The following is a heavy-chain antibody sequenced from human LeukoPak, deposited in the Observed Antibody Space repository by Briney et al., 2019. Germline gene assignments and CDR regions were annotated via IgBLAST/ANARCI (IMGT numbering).Heavy chain of an antibody. CDR1: GFTFSTYA. D-gene: IGHD2-15*01. CDR2: ISYGGTNK. CDR3: AKSLGYCSGNRCRINYYYYYGMDV. J-gene: IGHJ6*02. Sequence: GGSLRLSCAASGFTFSTYAMHWVRQAPGKGLEWVTVISYGGTNKYYADSVKGRFTISRDNSKNTLYLQMNSLRAEDTAVYYCAKSLGYCSGNRCRINYYYYYGMDVWGQGTTVTVSS. V-gene: IGHV3-30*18.